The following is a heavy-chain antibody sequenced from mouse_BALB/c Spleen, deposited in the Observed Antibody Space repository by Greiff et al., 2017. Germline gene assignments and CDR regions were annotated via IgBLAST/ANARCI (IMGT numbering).Heavy chain of an antibody. CDR3: ARRGYGYEGFAY. Sequence: DVKLVESGGGLVKPGGSLKLSCAASGFTFSSYAMSWVRQTPEKRLERVAEISSGGSYTYYPDSVKGRFTISRDNAKNTLYLQMSSLRSEDTAMYYCARRGYGYEGFAYWGQGTLVTVSA. CDR2: ISSGGSYT. D-gene: IGHD1-2*01. J-gene: IGHJ3*01. CDR1: GFTFSSYA. V-gene: IGHV5-9-3*01.